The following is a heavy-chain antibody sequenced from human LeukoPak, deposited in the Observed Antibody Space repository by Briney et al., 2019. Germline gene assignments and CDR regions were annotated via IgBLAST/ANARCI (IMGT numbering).Heavy chain of an antibody. CDR3: ASRAWLGKYYFDY. CDR1: GGSISSSSYY. D-gene: IGHD6-19*01. Sequence: SETLSLTCTVSGGSISSSSYYWGWIRQPPGKGLEWIGSIYYSGSTYYNPSLKSRVTISVDTSKNQFSLKLSSVTAADTAVYYCASRAWLGKYYFDYWGQGTLVTVSS. V-gene: IGHV4-39*01. CDR2: IYYSGST. J-gene: IGHJ4*02.